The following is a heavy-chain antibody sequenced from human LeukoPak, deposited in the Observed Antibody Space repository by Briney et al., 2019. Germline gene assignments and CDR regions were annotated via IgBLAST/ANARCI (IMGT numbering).Heavy chain of an antibody. D-gene: IGHD7-27*01. J-gene: IGHJ4*02. CDR3: ARDSGDRTVDY. V-gene: IGHV3-7*01. Sequence: GGSLRLSCAASGFTFSSYWMSWVRQAPGRGLEWVANIKQDGSEKYYVDSVKGRFTISRDNAKNSLYLQMNSLRAEDTAVYYCARDSGDRTVDYWGQGTLVTVSS. CDR2: IKQDGSEK. CDR1: GFTFSSYW.